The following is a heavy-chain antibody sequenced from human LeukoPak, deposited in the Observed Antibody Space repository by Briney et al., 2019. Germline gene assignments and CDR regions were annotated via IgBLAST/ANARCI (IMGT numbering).Heavy chain of an antibody. D-gene: IGHD3-3*01. CDR1: GFTFSSYW. CDR2: IKQDGSEK. Sequence: GRSLRLSCAASGFTFSSYWMSWVRQAPGRGLEWVSNIKQDGSEKYYVDSVKGRFTISRDNAKNSLYLQMNSLRAEDTAVYYCARDLEGIYYDFWSGYSPNAFDIWGQGTMVTVSS. V-gene: IGHV3-7*03. J-gene: IGHJ3*02. CDR3: ARDLEGIYYDFWSGYSPNAFDI.